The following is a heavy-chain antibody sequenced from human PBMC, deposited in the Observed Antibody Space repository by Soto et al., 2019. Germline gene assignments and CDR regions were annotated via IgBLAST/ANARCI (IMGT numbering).Heavy chain of an antibody. CDR3: AKNVTINYDILTGYFNFDY. CDR2: ISGSGGST. CDR1: GFTFSSYA. J-gene: IGHJ4*02. V-gene: IGHV3-23*01. Sequence: GSLRLSCAASGFTFSSYAMSWVRQAPGKGLEWVSAISGSGGSTYYADSVKDRFTISRDNSKNTLYLQMNSLRAEDTAVYYCAKNVTINYDILTGYFNFDYWGQGTLVTVSS. D-gene: IGHD3-9*01.